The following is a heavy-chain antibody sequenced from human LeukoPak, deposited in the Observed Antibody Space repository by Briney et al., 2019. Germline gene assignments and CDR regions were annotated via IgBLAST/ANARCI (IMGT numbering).Heavy chain of an antibody. D-gene: IGHD5-18*01. J-gene: IGHJ4*02. CDR1: GLTFISYH. Sequence: GGSLRLFCAASGLTFISYHMDWVRQAPGKGLEWLSYMSSRSETMYYAESVKGRFTISRDNAKNSLYLQMNSLTAEDTAVYYCVRDGRGYSYGKAEYWGQGTLVTVSS. CDR2: MSSRSETM. CDR3: VRDGRGYSYGKAEY. V-gene: IGHV3-48*04.